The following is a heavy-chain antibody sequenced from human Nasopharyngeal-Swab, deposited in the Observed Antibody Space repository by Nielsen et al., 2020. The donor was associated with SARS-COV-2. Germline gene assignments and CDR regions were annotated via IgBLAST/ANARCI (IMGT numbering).Heavy chain of an antibody. CDR2: ISAYNGNT. D-gene: IGHD2-15*01. CDR1: GGTFSSYA. V-gene: IGHV1-18*01. Sequence: ASVKVSCKASGGTFSSYAISWVRQAPGQGLEWMGWISAYNGNTNYAQKLQGRVTMTTDTSTSTAYMELRSLRSDDTPVYYCAREDRGYCSGGSCYNNFDYWGQGTLVTVSS. J-gene: IGHJ4*02. CDR3: AREDRGYCSGGSCYNNFDY.